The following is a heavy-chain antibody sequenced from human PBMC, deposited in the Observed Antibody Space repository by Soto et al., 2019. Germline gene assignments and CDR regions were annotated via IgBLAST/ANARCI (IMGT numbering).Heavy chain of an antibody. V-gene: IGHV4-31*03. J-gene: IGHJ4*02. CDR2: IFYSGSV. D-gene: IGHD3-3*01. Sequence: SETLSLTCTVSGGSISSGTSYWSWIRQRPGKGLEWIGYIFYSGSVYYTPSLRGRVMILADTSKNQFTLRLSSVTAADTAVYYCARAPETPSILGVALPYFFDYWGQGALVTVSS. CDR1: GGSISSGTSY. CDR3: ARAPETPSILGVALPYFFDY.